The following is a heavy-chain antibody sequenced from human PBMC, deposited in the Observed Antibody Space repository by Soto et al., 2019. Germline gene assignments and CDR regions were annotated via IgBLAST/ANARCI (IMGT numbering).Heavy chain of an antibody. CDR3: ARDKKGCSSTSCYEGDY. V-gene: IGHV1-69*08. CDR1: GGTFSSYT. D-gene: IGHD2-2*01. CDR2: IIPILGIA. Sequence: QVQLVQSGAEVKKPGSSVKVSCKASGGTFSSYTISWVRQAPGPGLEWMGRIIPILGIANYAQKFQGRVTITADKSMSTAYMELSSLRSEDTAVYYCARDKKGCSSTSCYEGDYWGQGTLVTVSS. J-gene: IGHJ4*02.